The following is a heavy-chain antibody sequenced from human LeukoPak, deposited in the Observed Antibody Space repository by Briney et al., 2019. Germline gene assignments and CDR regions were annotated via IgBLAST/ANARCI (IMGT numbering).Heavy chain of an antibody. Sequence: ASVKVSCKASGYTFTGYYMHWVRQAPGQGLEWMGWINPNSGGTNYAQKFQGRVTMTRDTSISTAYMELSRLRSDDTAVYYCAKDRGWFGGSLANFDYWGQGTLVTVSS. CDR1: GYTFTGYY. D-gene: IGHD3-10*01. CDR2: INPNSGGT. V-gene: IGHV1-2*02. CDR3: AKDRGWFGGSLANFDY. J-gene: IGHJ4*02.